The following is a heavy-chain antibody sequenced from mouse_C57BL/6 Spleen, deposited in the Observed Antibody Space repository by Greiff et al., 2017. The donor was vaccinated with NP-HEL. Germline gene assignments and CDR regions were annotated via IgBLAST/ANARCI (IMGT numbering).Heavy chain of an antibody. D-gene: IGHD2-2*01. CDR2: IDPETGGT. J-gene: IGHJ3*01. V-gene: IGHV1-15*01. CDR1: GYTFTDYE. Sequence: VQLQQSGAELVRPGASVTLSCKASGYTFTDYEMHWVKQTPVHGLEWIGAIDPETGGTAYNQKFKGKAILTADKSSSTAYMELRSLTSEDSAVYYCTRQDYGYDGEAWFAYWGQGTLVTVSA. CDR3: TRQDYGYDGEAWFAY.